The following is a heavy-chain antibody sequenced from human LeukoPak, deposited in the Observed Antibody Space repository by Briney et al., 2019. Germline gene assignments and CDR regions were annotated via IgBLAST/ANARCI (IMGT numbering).Heavy chain of an antibody. CDR3: ARDPSGDSSGYPFDY. D-gene: IGHD3-22*01. J-gene: IGHJ4*02. V-gene: IGHV1-2*02. CDR2: INPNSGGT. CDR1: GYTFTGYY. Sequence: GASVKVSCKTSGYTFTGYYMHWVRQAPGQGLEWMAWINPNSGGTHYAQKFQGRVTMTRDTSINTAYMELSRLRSDDTAVYYCARDPSGDSSGYPFDYWGQGTLVTVSS.